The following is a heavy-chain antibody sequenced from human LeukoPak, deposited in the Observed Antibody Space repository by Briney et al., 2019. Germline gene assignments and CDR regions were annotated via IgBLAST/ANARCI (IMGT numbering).Heavy chain of an antibody. CDR1: GGSISGYY. CDR3: ARDWRPFDY. Sequence: SETLSLTCTVSGGSISGYYWGWIRQPPGKGLEWIGYIYYYGTTTYNPSLKNRVTISVDTSKNLFSLKLRSMTAADTAVYYCARDWRPFDYWGQGILVTVSS. CDR2: IYYYGTT. J-gene: IGHJ4*02. V-gene: IGHV4-59*12.